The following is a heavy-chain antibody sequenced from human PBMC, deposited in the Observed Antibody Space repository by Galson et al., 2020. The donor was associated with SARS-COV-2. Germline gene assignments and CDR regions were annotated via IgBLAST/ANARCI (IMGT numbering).Heavy chain of an antibody. D-gene: IGHD3-9*01. CDR1: GYSFTSYW. CDR3: ARHAPHYYDILTGYSIDI. J-gene: IGHJ3*02. V-gene: IGHV5-51*01. CDR2: IYPGDSDT. Sequence: GESLKISCKGSGYSFTSYWIGWVRQMPGKGLEWMGIIYPGDSDTRYSPSFQGQVTISADKSISTAYLQWSSLKASDTAMYYCARHAPHYYDILTGYSIDIWGQGTMVTVSS.